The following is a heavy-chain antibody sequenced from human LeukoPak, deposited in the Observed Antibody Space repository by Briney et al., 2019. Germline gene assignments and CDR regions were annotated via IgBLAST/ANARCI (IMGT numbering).Heavy chain of an antibody. J-gene: IGHJ6*03. V-gene: IGHV4-59*01. Sequence: SETLSLTCTVSGVSISSYYWSWIRQPPGKGLEWMGDIYYSGSTKYTPSPKSPVTISVYTYKSHFSLKLCSGIAAQPPVYYCARTTEGYCSSASCFGFSYTYYMDVWGKGTTVTISS. CDR2: IYYSGST. CDR3: ARTTEGYCSSASCFGFSYTYYMDV. D-gene: IGHD2-2*01. CDR1: GVSISSYY.